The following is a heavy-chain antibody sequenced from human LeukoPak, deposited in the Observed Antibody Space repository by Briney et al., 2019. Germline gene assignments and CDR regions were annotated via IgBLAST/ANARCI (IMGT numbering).Heavy chain of an antibody. CDR3: ANTREYYYDSSGYLIS. CDR1: GFTFSSYG. Sequence: GGSLRLSCAASGFTFSSYGMSWVRQAPGKGLEWVAFIRYDGSNKYYADSVKGRFTISRDNSKNTLYLQMNSLRAEDTAVYYCANTREYYYDSSGYLISWGQGTLVTVSS. CDR2: IRYDGSNK. D-gene: IGHD3-22*01. J-gene: IGHJ4*02. V-gene: IGHV3-30*02.